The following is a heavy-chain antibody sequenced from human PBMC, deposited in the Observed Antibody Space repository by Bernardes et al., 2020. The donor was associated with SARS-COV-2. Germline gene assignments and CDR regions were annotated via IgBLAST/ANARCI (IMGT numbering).Heavy chain of an antibody. CDR3: ARDSSIFGVVTYYFDY. Sequence: GGSLRLSCAASGFTFSSYSMNWVRQAPGKGLEWVSYISRSSRTIYYADSVKGRFTISRDNAKNSLYLQMNSLSAEDPAVYYCARDSSIFGVVTYYFDYWGQGTLVTVSS. V-gene: IGHV3-48*04. CDR2: ISRSSRTI. CDR1: GFTFSSYS. J-gene: IGHJ4*02. D-gene: IGHD3-3*01.